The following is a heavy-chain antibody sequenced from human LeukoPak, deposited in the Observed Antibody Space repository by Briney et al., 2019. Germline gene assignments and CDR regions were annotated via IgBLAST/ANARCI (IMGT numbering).Heavy chain of an antibody. V-gene: IGHV1-46*01. CDR1: GSTFTSFY. CDR3: ARDEGGTAVRYYFDY. Sequence: ASVKVSCKASGSTFTSFYMHWVRQAPGQGLEWMGIINPSGGSTSYAQKFQGRVTMTGDTSTSTVYMELSSLRSEDTAVYYCARDEGGTAVRYYFDYWGQGTLVTASS. J-gene: IGHJ4*02. D-gene: IGHD2-21*02. CDR2: INPSGGST.